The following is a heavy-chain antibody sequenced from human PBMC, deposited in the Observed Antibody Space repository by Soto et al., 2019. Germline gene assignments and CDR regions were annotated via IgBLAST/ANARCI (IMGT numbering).Heavy chain of an antibody. CDR2: IYYSGST. J-gene: IGHJ4*02. CDR1: GGSISSSSYY. CDR3: ARHSGVRALLKVYFDY. V-gene: IGHV4-39*01. Sequence: QLQLQESGPGLVKPSETLSLTCTVSGGSISSSSYYWGWIRQPPGKGLEWIGSIYYSGSTYYNPARKGRVTISVYTSKNQFALKLSSGTAADTAVYYCARHSGVRALLKVYFDYWGQGTLVTVSS. D-gene: IGHD2-21*01.